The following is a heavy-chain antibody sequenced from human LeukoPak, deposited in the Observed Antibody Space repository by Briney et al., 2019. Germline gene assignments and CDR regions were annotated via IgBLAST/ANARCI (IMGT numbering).Heavy chain of an antibody. J-gene: IGHJ3*02. CDR3: VKMYYDFWSAFDI. CDR2: INAKSGET. V-gene: IGHV1-2*02. Sequence: ASVKVSCKASGYTFTGYYMHWVRQAPGQGLEWMGWINAKSGETKFAQMFQGRVTMTRDTSISTAHMELSSLTSDDTAVYYCVKMYYDFWSAFDIWGQGTMVTVSS. CDR1: GYTFTGYY. D-gene: IGHD3-3*01.